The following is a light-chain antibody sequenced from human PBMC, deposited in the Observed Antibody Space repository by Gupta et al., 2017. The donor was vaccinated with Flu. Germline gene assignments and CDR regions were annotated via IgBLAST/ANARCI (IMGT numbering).Light chain of an antibody. V-gene: IGLV1-40*01. CDR1: SSNIGAGYD. Sequence: QSVLTPPPADSAAPGQRVTISCPGSSSNIGAGYDVHWYQQLPGTAPKLLIYGNSNRPSGVPDRFSGSKSGTSASLAITGLQAEDEADYYCQSYDSSLSGSVFGGGTKLTVL. CDR2: GNS. CDR3: QSYDSSLSGSV. J-gene: IGLJ3*02.